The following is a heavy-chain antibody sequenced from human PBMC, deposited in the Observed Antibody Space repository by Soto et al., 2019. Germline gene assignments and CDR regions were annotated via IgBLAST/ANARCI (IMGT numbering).Heavy chain of an antibody. CDR1: GGSISSYY. Sequence: SETLSLTCTVSGGSISSYYWSWIRQPPGKGLEWIGYIYYSGSTNYNPSLKSRVTISVDTSKNQFSLKLSSVTAADTAVYYCARHPSPGGIAARFFDYWGQGTLVTVSS. D-gene: IGHD6-6*01. J-gene: IGHJ4*02. V-gene: IGHV4-59*08. CDR2: IYYSGST. CDR3: ARHPSPGGIAARFFDY.